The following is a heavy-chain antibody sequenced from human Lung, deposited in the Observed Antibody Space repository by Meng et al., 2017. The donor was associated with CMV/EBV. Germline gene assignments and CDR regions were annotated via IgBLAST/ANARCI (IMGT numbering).Heavy chain of an antibody. Sequence: SLRLXXAASGFPFDVYAMHWVRQAPGKGLEWVSGISWNSGSIGYADSVKGRFTISRDNAKNSLYLQMNSLRAEDTALYYCAKDLRPRYNCNYDYYYGMDVWGQGTXVTVSS. V-gene: IGHV3-9*01. J-gene: IGHJ6*02. CDR1: GFPFDVYA. CDR3: AKDLRPRYNCNYDYYYGMDV. CDR2: ISWNSGSI. D-gene: IGHD1-20*01.